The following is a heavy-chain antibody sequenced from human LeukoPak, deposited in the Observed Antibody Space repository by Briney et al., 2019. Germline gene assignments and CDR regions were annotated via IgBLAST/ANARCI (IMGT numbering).Heavy chain of an antibody. J-gene: IGHJ4*02. V-gene: IGHV3-23*01. CDR1: AFAFSNHA. Sequence: GGSLRLSCTASAFAFSNHAMSWVRQAPGKGLEWVSSISISGGTTYYADSVKGRFTISRENSKSTLYLQMNDLRADDTAVYYCANEIRPNDYWGQGTLVTVSS. CDR3: ANEIRPNDY. D-gene: IGHD4-17*01. CDR2: ISISGGTT.